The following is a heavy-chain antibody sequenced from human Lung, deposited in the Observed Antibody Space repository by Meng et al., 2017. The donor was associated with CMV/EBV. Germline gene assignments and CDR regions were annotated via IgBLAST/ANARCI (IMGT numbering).Heavy chain of an antibody. CDR2: VIPILNTG. CDR3: ARDQSPPSDAFDL. CDR1: GGTFNNCS. V-gene: IGHV1-69*01. Sequence: CQAFGGTFNNCSGSGVRQVPGRGLGWVGGVIPILNTGNYAQKFQGRVTVSADDSTRTAYMKLSSLTYDDTAVYYCARDQSPPSDAFDLWGQGTMVTVSS. J-gene: IGHJ3*01.